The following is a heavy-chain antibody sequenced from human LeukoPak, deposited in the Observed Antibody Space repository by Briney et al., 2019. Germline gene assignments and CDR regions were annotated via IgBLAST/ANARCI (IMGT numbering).Heavy chain of an antibody. Sequence: GSVKVSCKASGYNFTGYYMQWARQAPGQGLEWMGWINPNSGATNYAQKFQGWVTMTRDTSTTTAYMELSRLRFDDTAVYYCARASDGYSYGSFVDYWGQGTLVTVSS. V-gene: IGHV1-2*04. J-gene: IGHJ4*02. CDR1: GYNFTGYY. CDR3: ARASDGYSYGSFVDY. CDR2: INPNSGAT. D-gene: IGHD5-18*01.